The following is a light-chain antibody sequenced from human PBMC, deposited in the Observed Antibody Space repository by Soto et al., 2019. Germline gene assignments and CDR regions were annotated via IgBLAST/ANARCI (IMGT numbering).Light chain of an antibody. CDR2: LEGSGSY. CDR1: SGHSSYI. V-gene: IGLV4-60*02. Sequence: QLVLTQSSSASASLGSSVKLTCTLSSGHSSYIIAWHQQQPGKAPRYLMKLEGSGSYNKGSGVPDRFSGSSSGADRYLTISNLQFEDEADYYGETWDSNTRVCGGGTKLTVL. J-gene: IGLJ3*02. CDR3: ETWDSNTRV.